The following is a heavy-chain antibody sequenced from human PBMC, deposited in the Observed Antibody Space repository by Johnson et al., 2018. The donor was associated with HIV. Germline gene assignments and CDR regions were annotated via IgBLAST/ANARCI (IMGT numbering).Heavy chain of an antibody. CDR1: GFTFSSYA. CDR2: ISYDGSNK. D-gene: IGHD3-9*01. J-gene: IGHJ3*02. CDR3: ARVRRGRWTYYDILTGSTHADHDAFDI. V-gene: IGHV3-30-3*01. Sequence: QVQLVESGGGVVQPGRSLRLSCAASGFTFSSYAMHWVRQAPGQGLEWVAVISYDGSNKYYADSVKGRFTISRDNSKHTLYLQMNSLRAEDTAVDYCARVRRGRWTYYDILTGSTHADHDAFDIWGQGTMVTVSS.